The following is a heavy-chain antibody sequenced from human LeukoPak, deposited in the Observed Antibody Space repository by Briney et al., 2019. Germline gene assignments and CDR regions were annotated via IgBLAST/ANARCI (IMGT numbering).Heavy chain of an antibody. CDR2: FYSRGST. CDR3: ARGGSSGLYNWFDP. Sequence: SETLSLTCTVSGGSISSSDYHWGWIRQPPGKGLECIGTFYSRGSTYYNPSLRSRLTISVDTSKNQFSLKLSSVTAADTAIYYCARGGSSGLYNWFDPWGQGALVTVSS. CDR1: GGSISSSDYH. D-gene: IGHD6-25*01. J-gene: IGHJ5*02. V-gene: IGHV4-39*07.